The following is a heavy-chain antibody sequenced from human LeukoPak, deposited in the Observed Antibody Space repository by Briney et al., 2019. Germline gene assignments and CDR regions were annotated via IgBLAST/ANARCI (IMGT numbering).Heavy chain of an antibody. V-gene: IGHV1-2*02. CDR1: GGTFSSYA. J-gene: IGHJ5*02. D-gene: IGHD2-15*01. CDR3: ARDPGGIVVVVAATGGNWFDP. Sequence: SVKVSCKASGGTFSSYAISWVRQAPGQGLEWMGWINPNSGGTNYAQKFQGRVTMTRDTSISTAYMELSRLRSDDTAVYYCARDPGGIVVVVAATGGNWFDPWGQGTLVTVSS. CDR2: INPNSGGT.